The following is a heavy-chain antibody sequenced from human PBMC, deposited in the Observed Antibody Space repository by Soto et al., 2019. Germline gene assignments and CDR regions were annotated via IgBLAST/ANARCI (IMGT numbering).Heavy chain of an antibody. CDR1: GFTFGDYG. CDR2: IRSKDNGGTT. Sequence: EVPLVESGGGLVQPGRSLRLSCTASGFTFGDYGMSWFRQAPGKGPEWVGFIRSKDNGGTTEYAASVKGRFTISRDDSKSIAYLQMNSLKTEDTAVYYCTRDLWFGELCCNWGQGTLVTVSS. CDR3: TRDLWFGELCCN. J-gene: IGHJ4*02. V-gene: IGHV3-49*03. D-gene: IGHD3-10*01.